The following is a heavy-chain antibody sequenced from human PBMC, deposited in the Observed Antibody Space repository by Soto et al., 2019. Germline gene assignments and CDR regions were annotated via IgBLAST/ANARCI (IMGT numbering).Heavy chain of an antibody. CDR1: GFSFSVYA. J-gene: IGHJ4*02. Sequence: GGSLRLSCAAPGFSFSVYALRWIRQVPGEGLEWVAVISPNGNNQYYADSAKGRFTISRDTSKSTLSLQMTSLRPEDTAVYYCASGAAFYYDTSRYWGQGTLVTVSS. CDR3: ASGAAFYYDTSRY. CDR2: ISPNGNNQ. V-gene: IGHV3-30-3*01. D-gene: IGHD3-22*01.